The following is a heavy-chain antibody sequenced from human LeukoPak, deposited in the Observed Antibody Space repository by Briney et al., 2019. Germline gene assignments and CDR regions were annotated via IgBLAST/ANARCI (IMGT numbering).Heavy chain of an antibody. CDR3: ARGIQTTTAYFDY. V-gene: IGHV4-31*03. Sequence: PSETLSLTCTVSGGAINSGGYYWSWIRQHPGKGLEWIGYIYYSGSTYYNPSLKSRVTISLDTSKNHFSLKLSSVTAADTAVYYCARGIQTTTAYFDYWGQGTLVTVSS. CDR2: IYYSGST. J-gene: IGHJ4*02. CDR1: GGAINSGGYY. D-gene: IGHD4-17*01.